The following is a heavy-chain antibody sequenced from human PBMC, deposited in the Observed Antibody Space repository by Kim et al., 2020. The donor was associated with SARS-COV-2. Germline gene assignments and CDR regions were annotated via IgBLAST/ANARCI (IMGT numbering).Heavy chain of an antibody. J-gene: IGHJ6*02. Sequence: SETLSLTCTVSGGSINSDEHYWSWIRQPPGKGLEWIGYIYKSGNTHYNPSLKSRLSISKDTSKNQLSLRLSSVTAADAAVYYCVRNFWFGEFASYYYYGVDVWGQGTTVTVSS. CDR3: VRNFWFGEFASYYYYGVDV. CDR1: GGSINSDEHY. V-gene: IGHV4-30-4*01. D-gene: IGHD3-10*01. CDR2: IYKSGNT.